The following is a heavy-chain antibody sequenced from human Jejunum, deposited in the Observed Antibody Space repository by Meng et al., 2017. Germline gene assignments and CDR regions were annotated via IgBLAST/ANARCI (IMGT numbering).Heavy chain of an antibody. CDR3: TRSYYYDSTGYIQDFDY. J-gene: IGHJ4*02. Sequence: GESLKISCVASGFAFSRYSMHWVRQAPGKGLEWVSVMSHDGTNKDYADFVKGRFTISRDNSKNTLYLEMNSLRAEDTSMYYCTRSYYYDSTGYIQDFDYWGQGTLVTVSS. V-gene: IGHV3-30*01. CDR1: GFAFSRYS. D-gene: IGHD3-22*01. CDR2: MSHDGTNK.